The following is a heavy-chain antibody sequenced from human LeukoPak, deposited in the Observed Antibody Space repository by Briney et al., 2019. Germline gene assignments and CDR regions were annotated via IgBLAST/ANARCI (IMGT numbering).Heavy chain of an antibody. J-gene: IGHJ4*02. V-gene: IGHV3-30*04. CDR1: GFTFSSYA. CDR2: ISYDRSNK. Sequence: PGRSLRLSGAASGFTFSSYAMHWVRQAPGKGLEWVAVISYDRSNKYYADSVKGRFTISREHSKNTLYLQMNSLRAEDTAVYYCAGGYGFDYWGQGTLVTVSS. D-gene: IGHD3-22*01. CDR3: AGGYGFDY.